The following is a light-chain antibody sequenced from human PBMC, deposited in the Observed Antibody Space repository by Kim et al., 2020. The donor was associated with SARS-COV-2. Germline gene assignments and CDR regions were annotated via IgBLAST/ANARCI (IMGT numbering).Light chain of an antibody. V-gene: IGLV1-40*01. J-gene: IGLJ2*01. CDR1: SSNIGAGYD. CDR2: GNS. CDR3: QSYDSSLSVVV. Sequence: QRVTISCTGSSSNIGAGYDVHWYQQLPGTAPKLLIYGNSNRPSGVPDRFSGSKSGTSASLAITGLQAEDEAVYYCQSYDSSLSVVVFGGGTQLTVL.